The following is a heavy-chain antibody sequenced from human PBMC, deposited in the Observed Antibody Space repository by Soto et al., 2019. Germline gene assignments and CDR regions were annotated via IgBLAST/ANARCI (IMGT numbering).Heavy chain of an antibody. CDR2: SDHSGNT. J-gene: IGHJ6*04. Sequence: SETRSLTCAVSGGSISSGGYSWTWIQQPPGKGLEWIGYSDHSGNTCYNPSLKSRVTISGDRSKNQFTLNLSSVTAADTAVYYSASNVDADSALEVWGNWKMIIVSS. V-gene: IGHV4-30-2*01. CDR3: ASNVDADSALEV. D-gene: IGHD1-26*01. CDR1: GGSISSGGYS.